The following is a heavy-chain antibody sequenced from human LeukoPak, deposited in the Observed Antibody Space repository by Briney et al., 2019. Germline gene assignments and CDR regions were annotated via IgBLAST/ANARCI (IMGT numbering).Heavy chain of an antibody. D-gene: IGHD3-16*02. CDR3: ARDKAYVWGSYRHKGFDP. V-gene: IGHV4-59*01. CDR1: GGSISGYY. J-gene: IGHJ5*02. Sequence: PSETLSLTCTVSGGSISGYYWSWIRQPPRKGLEWIGYIYYSGSTNYNPSLKSRVTISVDTSKNQFSLKLSSVTAADTAVYYCARDKAYVWGSYRHKGFDPWGQGTLVTVSS. CDR2: IYYSGST.